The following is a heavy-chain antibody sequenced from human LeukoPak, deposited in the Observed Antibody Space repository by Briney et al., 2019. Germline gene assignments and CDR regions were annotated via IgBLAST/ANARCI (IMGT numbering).Heavy chain of an antibody. CDR2: INPNSGGT. V-gene: IGHV1-2*04. D-gene: IGHD5-24*01. CDR1: GYTFTGYY. Sequence: GASVNVSCKASGYTFTGYYMHWVRQAPGQGLEWMGWINPNSGGTNYAQKFQGWVTMTRDTSISTAYMELSRLRSDDTAVYYCARAPRENGYTTFDYWGQGTLVTVSS. J-gene: IGHJ4*02. CDR3: ARAPRENGYTTFDY.